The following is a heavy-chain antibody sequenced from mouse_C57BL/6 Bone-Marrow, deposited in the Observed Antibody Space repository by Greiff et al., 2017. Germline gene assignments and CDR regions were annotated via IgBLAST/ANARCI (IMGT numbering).Heavy chain of an antibody. CDR1: GYTFTSYW. V-gene: IGHV1-53*01. J-gene: IGHJ1*03. Sequence: QVQLQQPGTELVKPGASVKLSCKASGYTFTSYWMHWVKQRPGQGLEWIGKINPSNGGTNYNEKFKSKATLTVDKSSSTAYMQLSSLTSEDSAVYYCERGVTGTWGYFEVWGTGTTATVS. CDR3: ERGVTGTWGYFEV. CDR2: INPSNGGT. D-gene: IGHD4-1*01.